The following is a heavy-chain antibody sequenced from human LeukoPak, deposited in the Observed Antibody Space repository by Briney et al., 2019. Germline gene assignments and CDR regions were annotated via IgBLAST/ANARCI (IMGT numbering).Heavy chain of an antibody. CDR2: IYTSGST. V-gene: IGHV4-4*09. Sequence: SETLSLTCTVSGGSISSYYWSWIRQPPGKGLEWIGYIYTSGSTNYNPSLKSRVTISVDTSKNQFSLKLSSVTAADTAVYYCAREPYSNYRYYMDVWGKGTTVTVSS. J-gene: IGHJ6*03. D-gene: IGHD4-11*01. CDR1: GGSISSYY. CDR3: AREPYSNYRYYMDV.